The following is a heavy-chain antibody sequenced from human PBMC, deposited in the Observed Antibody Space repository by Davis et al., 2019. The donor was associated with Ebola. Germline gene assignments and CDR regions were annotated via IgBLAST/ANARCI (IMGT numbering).Heavy chain of an antibody. CDR1: GFTFSSYA. CDR3: ARGVDYSFRYYYYGMDV. Sequence: GESLKISCAASGFTFSSYAMHWVRQAPGKGLEWVAVISYDGSNKYYADSVKGRFTISRDNSKNTLYLQMNSLRAEDTAVYYCARGVDYSFRYYYYGMDVWGQGTTVTVSS. CDR2: ISYDGSNK. V-gene: IGHV3-30-3*01. J-gene: IGHJ6*02. D-gene: IGHD4-11*01.